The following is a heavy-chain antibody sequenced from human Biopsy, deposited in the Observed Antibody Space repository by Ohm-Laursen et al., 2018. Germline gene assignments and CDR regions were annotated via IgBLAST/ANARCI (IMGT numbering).Heavy chain of an antibody. D-gene: IGHD3-3*01. Sequence: SETLSLTCTVSDDSIRNFYWTWIRQPPGQGLEWIGHASYSGYTNYNPSLKSRVTISVDTSKNHFSLSLRSVTAADTAVYSCARLGNFWNAEDGLDLWGLGTMVTVSS. J-gene: IGHJ3*01. CDR2: ASYSGYT. CDR1: DDSIRNFY. CDR3: ARLGNFWNAEDGLDL. V-gene: IGHV4-59*08.